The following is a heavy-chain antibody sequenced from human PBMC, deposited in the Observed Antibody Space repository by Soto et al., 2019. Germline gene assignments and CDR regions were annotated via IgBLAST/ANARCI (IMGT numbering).Heavy chain of an antibody. CDR3: AKDRGYCSSTSCYLPYGMDV. CDR2: IYSGGST. Sequence: GGSLRLSCAASGFTVSSNYMSWVRQAPGKGLEWVSVIYSGGSTYYADSVKGRFTISRDNSKNTLYLQMNSLRAEDTAVYYCAKDRGYCSSTSCYLPYGMDVWGQGTTVTVSS. CDR1: GFTVSSNY. V-gene: IGHV3-53*05. D-gene: IGHD2-2*01. J-gene: IGHJ6*02.